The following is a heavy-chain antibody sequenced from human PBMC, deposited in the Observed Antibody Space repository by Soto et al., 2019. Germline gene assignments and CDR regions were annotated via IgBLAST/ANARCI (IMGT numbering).Heavy chain of an antibody. CDR2: IYYSGIT. V-gene: IGHV4-59*08. CDR3: ARGWEPPYYYYGMDV. D-gene: IGHD1-26*01. Sequence: PSETLSLTCTVSGGSITNYYWSWIRQPPGKGLEWIGYIYYSGITNYNPSLKSRVTISVDTSKNQFSLKLSSVTAADTAVYYCARGWEPPYYYYGMDVWGQGTTVTVS. J-gene: IGHJ6*02. CDR1: GGSITNYY.